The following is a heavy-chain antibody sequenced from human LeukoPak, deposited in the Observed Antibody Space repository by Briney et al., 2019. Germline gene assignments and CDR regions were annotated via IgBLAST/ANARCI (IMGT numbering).Heavy chain of an antibody. V-gene: IGHV4-31*02. D-gene: IGHD1-14*01. CDR1: GGSLSSGGYY. Sequence: SETLSLTWSVSGGSLSSGGYYWSWIRQHPGMGLEWIGSIYYSGSTYYTPSLRSRVNISVDTSKSQFALNLTSVTAADTAVYYCARVSSARNGFDYWGQGTLVTVSS. CDR2: IYYSGST. J-gene: IGHJ4*02. CDR3: ARVSSARNGFDY.